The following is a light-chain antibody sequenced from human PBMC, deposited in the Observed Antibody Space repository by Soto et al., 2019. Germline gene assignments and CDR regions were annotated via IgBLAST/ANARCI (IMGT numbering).Light chain of an antibody. CDR1: QSVSSN. CDR3: QQYNNWPS. CDR2: GAS. Sequence: EIVMTQSPATLSVSPRERATLSCRASQSVSSNLAWYQQKPGQAPRLLIYGASTRATVIPARFSGSGSGKEFTLTISSLQSEEFAVYYCQQYNNWPSFGQGTKVEIK. V-gene: IGKV3-15*01. J-gene: IGKJ1*01.